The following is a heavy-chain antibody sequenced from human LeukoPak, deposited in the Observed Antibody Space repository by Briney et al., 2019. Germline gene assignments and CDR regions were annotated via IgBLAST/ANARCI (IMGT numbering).Heavy chain of an antibody. CDR1: SYSISSGYY. D-gene: IGHD4-17*01. CDR3: ARRTGYYYYYYMDV. Sequence: PSETLSLTCAVSSYSISSGYYWGWIRQPPGKGLEWIGSIYHSGSTYYNPSLKSRVTISVDTSKNQFSLKLSSVTAADTAVYYCARRTGYYYYYYMDVWGKGTTVTVSS. CDR2: IYHSGST. V-gene: IGHV4-38-2*01. J-gene: IGHJ6*03.